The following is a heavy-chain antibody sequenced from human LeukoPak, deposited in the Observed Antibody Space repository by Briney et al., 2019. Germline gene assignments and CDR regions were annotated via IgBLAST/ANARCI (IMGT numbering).Heavy chain of an antibody. CDR1: GYTFTSHG. D-gene: IGHD3-10*01. CDR2: ISTYNGDT. V-gene: IGHV1-18*01. CDR3: TRRGPPATNWFDP. Sequence: ASVKVSCKTSGYTFTSHGINWVRQAPGQGLEWMGWISTYNGDTSSAQKFQGRVTLTTDTSTSTAYMELRSLRYDDTAVYYCTRRGPPATNWFDPWGQGTLVTVSS. J-gene: IGHJ5*02.